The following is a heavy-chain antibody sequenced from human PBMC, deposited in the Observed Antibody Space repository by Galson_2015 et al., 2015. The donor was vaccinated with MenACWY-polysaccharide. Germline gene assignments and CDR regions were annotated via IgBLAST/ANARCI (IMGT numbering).Heavy chain of an antibody. Sequence: SVKVSCKASGYTFTSYDINWVRQATGQGLEWMGWMNPNSGNTGYPQKFQGRVTLTKDTSINTAYLELSSLRSEDTAMYYCARTFGDFDYWGQGTLVTVSS. D-gene: IGHD3-10*01. CDR3: ARTFGDFDY. CDR1: GYTFTSYD. J-gene: IGHJ4*02. CDR2: MNPNSGNT. V-gene: IGHV1-8*01.